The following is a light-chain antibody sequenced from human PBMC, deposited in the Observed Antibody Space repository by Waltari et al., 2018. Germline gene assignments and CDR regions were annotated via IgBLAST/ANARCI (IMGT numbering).Light chain of an antibody. Sequence: EIVLTQSPGTLSLSTGARATLSCRASQSVSRALAWYQQKPGQAPRLLIYAASTRATGVPDRFSGSGSGTDFSLTISRLDPEDFAVYYCQHYVNLPVTFGQGTKVEI. CDR3: QHYVNLPVT. CDR1: QSVSRA. J-gene: IGKJ1*01. V-gene: IGKV3-20*01. CDR2: AAS.